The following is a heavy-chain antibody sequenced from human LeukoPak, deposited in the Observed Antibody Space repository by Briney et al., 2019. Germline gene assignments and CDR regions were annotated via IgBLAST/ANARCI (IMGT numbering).Heavy chain of an antibody. Sequence: ASVKVSCKASGYTFTSYGISWVRQAPGQGLEWMGWISSYNGNTNYAQKLQGRVTMTTDTSTSTAYMELRSLRSDDTAVYYCARVFPRINPYMTTVTQPNGGFDYWGQGTLVTVSS. D-gene: IGHD4-17*01. J-gene: IGHJ4*02. CDR2: ISSYNGNT. CDR3: ARVFPRINPYMTTVTQPNGGFDY. CDR1: GYTFTSYG. V-gene: IGHV1-18*01.